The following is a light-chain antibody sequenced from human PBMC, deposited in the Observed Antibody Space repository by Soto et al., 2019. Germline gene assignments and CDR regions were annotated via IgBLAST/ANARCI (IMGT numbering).Light chain of an antibody. J-gene: IGKJ5*01. Sequence: EIVMTQSPATLSVSPGERATLSCRASQSVSSNLAWYQQKPGQAPRLLIYGASRRATGVPDRFSGSGSGTDFTLTISRLEPEDFAVYYCQRITFGQGTRLEIK. CDR2: GAS. V-gene: IGKV3D-15*01. CDR3: QRIT. CDR1: QSVSSN.